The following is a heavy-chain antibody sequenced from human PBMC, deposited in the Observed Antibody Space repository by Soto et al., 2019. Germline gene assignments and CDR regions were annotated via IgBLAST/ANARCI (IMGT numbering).Heavy chain of an antibody. CDR3: ARREDSNWAFEY. V-gene: IGHV4-59*08. D-gene: IGHD7-27*01. CDR2: VYYSGST. CDR1: GGSVSPYY. J-gene: IGHJ4*02. Sequence: SETLSLTCTVSGGSVSPYYWNWIRQPPGKGLEWIGYVYYSGSTNYNPSLKSRVTISVDTSKNQFSLKLNSVTAADTAVYYCARREDSNWAFEYWGQGALVNVSS.